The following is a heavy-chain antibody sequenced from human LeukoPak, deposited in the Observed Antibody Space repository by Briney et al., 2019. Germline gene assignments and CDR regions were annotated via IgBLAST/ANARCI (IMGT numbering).Heavy chain of an antibody. CDR2: FYYTGST. V-gene: IGHV4-39*01. Sequence: SETLSLTCIVSGDSISSSSSYWGWIRQPPGTGLEWIGNFYYTGSTYYNPSLKSRVTISADASKNQFSMRLRSVTVADTAVYYCARQGPTETFDYWGQGALVTVSS. D-gene: IGHD1-1*01. CDR3: ARQGPTETFDY. CDR1: GDSISSSSSY. J-gene: IGHJ4*02.